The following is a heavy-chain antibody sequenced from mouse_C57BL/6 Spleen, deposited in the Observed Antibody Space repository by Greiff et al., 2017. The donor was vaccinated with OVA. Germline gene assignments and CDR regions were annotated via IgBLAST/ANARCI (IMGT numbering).Heavy chain of an antibody. CDR2: INPNNGVT. D-gene: IGHD2-4*01. Sequence: VQLQQSGPELVKPGASVKISCKASGYTFTDYYMNWVKQSHGKSLEWIGDINPNNGVTSYNQKFKGKATLTVDKSSSTAYMELRSLTSEDSAVYYCARSDYPAWFAYWGQGTLVTVSA. V-gene: IGHV1-26*01. CDR3: ARSDYPAWFAY. J-gene: IGHJ3*01. CDR1: GYTFTDYY.